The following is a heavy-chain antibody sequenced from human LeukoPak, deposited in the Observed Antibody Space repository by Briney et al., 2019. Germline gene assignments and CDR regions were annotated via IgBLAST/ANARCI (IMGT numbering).Heavy chain of an antibody. J-gene: IGHJ4*02. CDR2: IGGSDGST. D-gene: IGHD4-17*01. V-gene: IGHV3-23*01. CDR1: GFTFDDYG. CDR3: AKDRDYGDYINDY. Sequence: PGGSLRLSCAASGFTFDDYGMSWVRQAPGKGLEWVSAIGGSDGSTYYVDSVKGRFTISRDNSKNTLYLQINSLRAEDTAVYYCAKDRDYGDYINDYWGQGTLVTVSS.